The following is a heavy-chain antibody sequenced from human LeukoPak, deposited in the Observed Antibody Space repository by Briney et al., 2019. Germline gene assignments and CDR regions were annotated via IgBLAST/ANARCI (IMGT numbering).Heavy chain of an antibody. J-gene: IGHJ5*02. V-gene: IGHV4-59*02. Sequence: PSETLSLTCTVSGASVTVYYWSWIRQSPGKGLEWISYIHHSGNSDYNPSLRSRVTTSLDTSNNQFSLNLISVTAADTAVYYCTRGHWGLQSWSQGTLVTVSS. CDR3: TRGHWGLQS. D-gene: IGHD7-27*01. CDR2: IHHSGNS. CDR1: GASVTVYY.